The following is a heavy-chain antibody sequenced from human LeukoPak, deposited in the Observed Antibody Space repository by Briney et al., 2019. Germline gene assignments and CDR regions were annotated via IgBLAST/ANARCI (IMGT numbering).Heavy chain of an antibody. CDR1: GGSISSYY. CDR2: IYYSGST. D-gene: IGHD5-12*01. V-gene: IGHV4-59*08. CDR3: ARSRAKVATIKGGDAFDI. Sequence: SETLSLTCTVSGGSISSYYWSWIRQPPGKGLEWIGHIYYSGSTNYNPSLKSRVTISVDTSKNQFSLKLSSVTAADTAVYYCARSRAKVATIKGGDAFDIWGQGTMVTVSS. J-gene: IGHJ3*02.